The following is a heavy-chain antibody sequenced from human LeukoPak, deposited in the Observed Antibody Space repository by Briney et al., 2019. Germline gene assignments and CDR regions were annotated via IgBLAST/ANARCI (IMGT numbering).Heavy chain of an antibody. Sequence: PGGSLRLSCAASGSTFSSYGMHWVRQAPGKALEWVAVIWSDGSHKYYADSVKGRFIISRDNSKNTLYLQMSSLRAEDTAVYYCARGPAPPGSSSWYFDYWGQGTLVAVSS. CDR2: IWSDGSHK. D-gene: IGHD6-13*01. J-gene: IGHJ4*02. CDR1: GSTFSSYG. CDR3: ARGPAPPGSSSWYFDY. V-gene: IGHV3-33*01.